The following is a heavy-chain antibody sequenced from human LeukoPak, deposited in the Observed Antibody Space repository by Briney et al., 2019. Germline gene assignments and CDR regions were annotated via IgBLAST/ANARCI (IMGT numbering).Heavy chain of an antibody. CDR2: IYYSGST. D-gene: IGHD1-26*01. CDR1: GGSISSYY. Sequence: SETLSLTCTVSGGSISSYYWSWIRQPPGKGLEWIGYIYYSGSTNYNPSLKSRVTISVDTSKNQFSLKLSSVTAADTAVYYCARGIRGWELQGEWFDPWGQGTLVTVSS. CDR3: ARGIRGWELQGEWFDP. J-gene: IGHJ5*02. V-gene: IGHV4-59*01.